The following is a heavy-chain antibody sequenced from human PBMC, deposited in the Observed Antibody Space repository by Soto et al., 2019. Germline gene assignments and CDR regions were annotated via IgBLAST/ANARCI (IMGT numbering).Heavy chain of an antibody. CDR2: IYYSGSA. V-gene: IGHV4-31*03. CDR1: GGSIRSGGYY. D-gene: IGHD3-10*01. J-gene: IGHJ4*02. Sequence: QVQLQESGPGLVKPSQTLSLTCTVSGGSIRSGGYYWSWIRQHPGKGLEWIGYIYYSGSAYYNPSLKSRVTISVDTSKNLFSPKLSSVTAADTAVYYCARTYGSGSSSYFFDYWGQGTLVTVSS. CDR3: ARTYGSGSSSYFFDY.